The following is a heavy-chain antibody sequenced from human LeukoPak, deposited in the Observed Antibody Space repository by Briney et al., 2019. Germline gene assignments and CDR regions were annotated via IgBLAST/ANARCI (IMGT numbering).Heavy chain of an antibody. CDR3: AREEYDSSGYYHDY. V-gene: IGHV1-2*06. CDR2: ITPNSGGT. D-gene: IGHD3-22*01. Sequence: SVKLSFKSTVSSFSISYRHCEWHSLGQRLEKMGQITPNSGGTNYAQKFQGRVTMTRDTSISTAYMELSRLRSDDTAVYYCAREEYDSSGYYHDYWGQGTLVTVSS. J-gene: IGHJ4*02. CDR1: VSSFSISY.